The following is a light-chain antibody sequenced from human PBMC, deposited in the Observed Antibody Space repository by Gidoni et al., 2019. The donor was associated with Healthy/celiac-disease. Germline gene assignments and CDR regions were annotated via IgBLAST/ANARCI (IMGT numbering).Light chain of an antibody. CDR2: DVS. CDR1: SRDVGGYNY. J-gene: IGLJ2*01. CDR3: CSYAGSYTMV. Sequence: QSALTQPRAVSGSPGQPVTISCTGTSRDVGGYNYVSWYQQHPGKAPKLMIYDVSKRPSGVPDRFSGSKSGTTASLTSSGLQAEDEADYYCCSYAGSYTMVFGGGTKLTVL. V-gene: IGLV2-11*01.